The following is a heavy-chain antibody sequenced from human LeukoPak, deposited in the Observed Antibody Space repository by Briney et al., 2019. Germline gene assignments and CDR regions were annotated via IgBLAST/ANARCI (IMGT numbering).Heavy chain of an antibody. D-gene: IGHD5-18*01. CDR1: GGTCTSYA. V-gene: IGHV1-69*13. CDR3: ARVLDTARDYYYYYYMDV. CDR2: IIPIFGTA. J-gene: IGHJ6*03. Sequence: SVKVSCKASGGTCTSYAISWVRQAPGQGLEWIGGIIPIFGTANYAQKFQGRVTITADESTSTAYMELSSLSSEDTAVYYCARVLDTARDYYYYYYMDVWGKGTTVTVSS.